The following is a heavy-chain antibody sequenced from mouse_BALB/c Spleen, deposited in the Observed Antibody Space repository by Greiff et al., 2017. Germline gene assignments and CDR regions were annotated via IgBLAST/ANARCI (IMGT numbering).Heavy chain of an antibody. V-gene: IGHV1-54*01. CDR2: INPGSGGT. Sequence: VQLQQSGAELVRPGTSVKVSCKASGYAFTNYLIEWVKQRPGQGLEWIGVINPGSGGTNYNEKFKGKATLTADKSSSTAYMQLSSLTSDDSAVYFCARRGYGSSFDYWGQGTTLTVSS. J-gene: IGHJ2*01. CDR1: GYAFTNYL. D-gene: IGHD1-1*01. CDR3: ARRGYGSSFDY.